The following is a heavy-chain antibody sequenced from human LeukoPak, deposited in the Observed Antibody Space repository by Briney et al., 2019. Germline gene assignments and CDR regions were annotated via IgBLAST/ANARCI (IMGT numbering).Heavy chain of an antibody. Sequence: GGSLRLSCAASGFTFSSYGMHWVRQAPGKGLEGVAVISDDGSNKYYGDSVKGRFTISRDNSKNTLYLQMNSLRAEDTAVYYCAKDRGYSSSWYVFGYWGQGTLVTVSS. CDR3: AKDRGYSSSWYVFGY. V-gene: IGHV3-30*18. CDR2: ISDDGSNK. CDR1: GFTFSSYG. J-gene: IGHJ4*02. D-gene: IGHD6-13*01.